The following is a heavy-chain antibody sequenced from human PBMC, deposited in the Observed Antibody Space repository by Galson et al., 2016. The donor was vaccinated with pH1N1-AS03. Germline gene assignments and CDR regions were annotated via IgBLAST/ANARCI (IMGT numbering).Heavy chain of an antibody. CDR3: VKNRGYTYGYPNFDY. CDR1: GFTFSTNA. Sequence: SLRLSCAASGFTFSTNAMHWVRQAPGKGLEYVSAISGTGNNTYYTDSVKGRFTISRDNSKNTLYLQMSSLTAEDTAIYYSVKNRGYTYGYPNFDYWGQGTLVTVSS. D-gene: IGHD5-18*01. CDR2: ISGTGNNT. J-gene: IGHJ4*02. V-gene: IGHV3-64D*06.